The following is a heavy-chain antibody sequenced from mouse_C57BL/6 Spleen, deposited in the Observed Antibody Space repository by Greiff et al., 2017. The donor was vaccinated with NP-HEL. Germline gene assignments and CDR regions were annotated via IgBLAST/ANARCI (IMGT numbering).Heavy chain of an antibody. Sequence: EVNVVESEGGLVQPGSSMKLSCTASGFTFSDYYMAWVRQVPEKGLEWVANINYDGSSTYSLDSLKSRFIISRDKAKTILYQQMRSLKSGDTATYYCARAYYGSSYGFAYWGKGTLVTVSA. CDR3: ARAYYGSSYGFAY. V-gene: IGHV5-16*01. CDR2: INYDGSST. J-gene: IGHJ3*01. D-gene: IGHD1-1*01. CDR1: GFTFSDYY.